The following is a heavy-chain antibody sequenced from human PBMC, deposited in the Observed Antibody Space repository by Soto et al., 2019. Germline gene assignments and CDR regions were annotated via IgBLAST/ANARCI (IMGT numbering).Heavy chain of an antibody. CDR2: IKQDGSEK. D-gene: IGHD3-9*01. J-gene: IGHJ4*02. CDR1: GFTFSSYW. V-gene: IGHV3-7*01. Sequence: EVQLVESGGGLVQPGGSLRLSCAASGFTFSSYWMSWVRQAPGKGLEGGANIKQDGSEKYYVDSVKGRFTISRDNAKNSLYLQMNSLRAEDTAVYYCARYGPNYDILTGYYTDWDSANYFDYWGQGTLVTVSS. CDR3: ARYGPNYDILTGYYTDWDSANYFDY.